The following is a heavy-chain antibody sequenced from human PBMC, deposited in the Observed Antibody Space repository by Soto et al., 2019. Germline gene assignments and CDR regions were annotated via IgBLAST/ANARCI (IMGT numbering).Heavy chain of an antibody. Sequence: QVQLQESGPGLVKPSQTLSLTCTVSGGSISSGGYYWSWIRQHPGKGLEWIGYIYYSGSTYYNPSLKSRVTISVETSKSQFSLKLSSVTAADTAVYYCASCDSGGDCLPNAFDIWGQGTMVTVSS. V-gene: IGHV4-31*03. J-gene: IGHJ3*02. CDR3: ASCDSGGDCLPNAFDI. D-gene: IGHD2-21*02. CDR1: GGSISSGGYY. CDR2: IYYSGST.